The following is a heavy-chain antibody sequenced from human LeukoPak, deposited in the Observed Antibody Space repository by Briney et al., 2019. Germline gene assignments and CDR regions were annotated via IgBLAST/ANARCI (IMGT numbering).Heavy chain of an antibody. CDR1: VFTFSSYS. CDR2: ISSNSSTI. Sequence: GGSLRLSCAASVFTFSSYSMNWVRQAPGKGLEWGSYISSNSSTIYYADSVKGRFTISRDNAKNTLYLQMNSLRDEDTAVYYCARVIPYDYIWGSYRSSGDYWGQGTLVTVSS. V-gene: IGHV3-48*02. CDR3: ARVIPYDYIWGSYRSSGDY. D-gene: IGHD3-16*02. J-gene: IGHJ4*02.